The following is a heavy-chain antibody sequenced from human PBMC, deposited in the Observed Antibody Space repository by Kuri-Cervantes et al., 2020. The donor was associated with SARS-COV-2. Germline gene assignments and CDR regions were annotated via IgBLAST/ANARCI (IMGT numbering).Heavy chain of an antibody. CDR1: GGSLSGYY. J-gene: IGHJ4*02. CDR3: AREQGPMRTFDY. Sequence: ESLKISCAVYGGSLSGYYWSWIRQPPGKGLEWIGEINHSGSTNYNPSLKSRVTISVDTSKNQFSLKLNSVTAADTAVDYCAREQGPMRTFDYWGQGTLVTVSS. D-gene: IGHD3/OR15-3a*01. V-gene: IGHV4-34*01. CDR2: INHSGST.